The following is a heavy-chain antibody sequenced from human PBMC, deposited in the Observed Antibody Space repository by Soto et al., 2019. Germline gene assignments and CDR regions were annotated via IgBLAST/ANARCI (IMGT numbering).Heavy chain of an antibody. D-gene: IGHD2-15*01. CDR1: GFTLSSYA. V-gene: IGHV3-64*01. CDR3: ARDGKYCSGGSCYSYYYYMDV. Sequence: GGSLRLSCAASGFTLSSYAMHWVRQAPGKGLEYVSAISSNGGSTYYANSVKGRFTISRDNSKNTLYLQMGSLRAEDMAVYYCARDGKYCSGGSCYSYYYYMDVWGKGTTVTVSS. CDR2: ISSNGGST. J-gene: IGHJ6*03.